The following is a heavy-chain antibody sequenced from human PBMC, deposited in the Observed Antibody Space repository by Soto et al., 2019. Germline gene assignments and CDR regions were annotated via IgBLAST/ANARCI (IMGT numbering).Heavy chain of an antibody. CDR2: IYWDDDK. J-gene: IGHJ6*03. Sequence: SGPTLVKPTQTLTLTCTFSGFSLSTSGVGVGWIRQPPGKALEWLALIYWDDDKRYSPSLKSRLTITKDTSKTQVVLTMTNMDPVDTATYYCAHSNPAYCSSTSCPDLTERYYYMDVWGKGTTVTVSS. V-gene: IGHV2-5*02. CDR3: AHSNPAYCSSTSCPDLTERYYYMDV. D-gene: IGHD2-2*01. CDR1: GFSLSTSGVG.